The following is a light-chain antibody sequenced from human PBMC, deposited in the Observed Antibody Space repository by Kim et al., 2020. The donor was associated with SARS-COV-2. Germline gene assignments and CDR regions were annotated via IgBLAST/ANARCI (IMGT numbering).Light chain of an antibody. CDR3: QQFHILPWT. Sequence: ELVLTQSPATLSLSPGERATLSCRASQSFSSNYLAWYQQRPGQVPRLLIYGASNRATGIPDRFSGSGSGTDFSLTISRLEPEDFAVYFCQQFHILPWTFGRGTKVDIK. V-gene: IGKV3-20*01. J-gene: IGKJ1*01. CDR2: GAS. CDR1: QSFSSNY.